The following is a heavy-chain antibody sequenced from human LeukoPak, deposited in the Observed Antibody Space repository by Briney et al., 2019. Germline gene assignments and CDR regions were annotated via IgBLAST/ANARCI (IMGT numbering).Heavy chain of an antibody. CDR1: GGSVSSGSYY. Sequence: PSETPSLTCTVSGGSVSSGSYYWSWIRQPPGKGLEWIGYIYYSGSTNYNPSLKSRVTISVDTSKNQFSLKLSSVTAADTAVYYCARGSIAPKTYYYGSGSLDYFDYWGQGTLVTVSS. V-gene: IGHV4-61*01. CDR3: ARGSIAPKTYYYGSGSLDYFDY. D-gene: IGHD3-10*01. J-gene: IGHJ4*02. CDR2: IYYSGST.